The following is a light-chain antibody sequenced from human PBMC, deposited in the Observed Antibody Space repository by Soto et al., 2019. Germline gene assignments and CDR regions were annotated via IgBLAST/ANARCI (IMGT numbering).Light chain of an antibody. Sequence: QLVLTQSPSDSASLGASVKLTCTLSSVHSSYAIAWHQQPPEKGPRYLMKLNSDGSHSKWDGIPDRFSVSSSGAERYLTISSLQSEDEADYYCQTWGTCFVVFGGGTKLTVL. J-gene: IGLJ3*02. CDR3: QTWGTCFVV. CDR2: LNSDGSH. V-gene: IGLV4-69*01. CDR1: SVHSSYA.